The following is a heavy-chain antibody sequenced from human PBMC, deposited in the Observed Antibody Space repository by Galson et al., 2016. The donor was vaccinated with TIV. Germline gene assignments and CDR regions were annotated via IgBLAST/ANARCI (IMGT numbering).Heavy chain of an antibody. V-gene: IGHV1-2*02. D-gene: IGHD3-10*01. Sequence: SVKVSCKASGYSFTGYFMHWVRQAPGQGLEWVGWINPKTGATTYAQEFQGRITMTRDTSASTIYMDLNRLKSDDTAVYYCARTDSYYKYALDVWGQGTTVTASS. J-gene: IGHJ3*01. CDR3: ARTDSYYKYALDV. CDR2: INPKTGAT. CDR1: GYSFTGYF.